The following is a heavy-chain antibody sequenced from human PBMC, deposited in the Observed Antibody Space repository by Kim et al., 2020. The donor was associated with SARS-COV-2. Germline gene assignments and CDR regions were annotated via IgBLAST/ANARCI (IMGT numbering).Heavy chain of an antibody. J-gene: IGHJ5*02. V-gene: IGHV1-69*13. CDR3: ARVKLEAYCGGDCYTGWFDP. D-gene: IGHD2-21*02. CDR2: IIPIFGTA. Sequence: SVKVSCKASGGTFSSYAISWVRQAPGQGLEWMGGIIPIFGTANYAQKFQGRVTITADESTSTAYMELSSLRSEDTAVYYCARVKLEAYCGGDCYTGWFDPWGQGTLVTVSS. CDR1: GGTFSSYA.